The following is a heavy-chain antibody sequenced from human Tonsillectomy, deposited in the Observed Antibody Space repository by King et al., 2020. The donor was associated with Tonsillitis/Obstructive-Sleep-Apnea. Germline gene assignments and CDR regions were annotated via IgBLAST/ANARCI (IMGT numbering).Heavy chain of an antibody. CDR2: ISYDGSNK. D-gene: IGHD2-15*01. CDR3: AKMVDDSFDP. Sequence: VQLVESGGGVVQPGRSLRLSCAASGFTFSSYGMHWVRQAPGKGLEWVAVISYDGSNKYYADSVKGRFTISRDNSKNTLYLQMNSLRAEDTAVYYCAKMVDDSFDPWGQGTLVTVSS. CDR1: GFTFSSYG. J-gene: IGHJ5*02. V-gene: IGHV3-30*18.